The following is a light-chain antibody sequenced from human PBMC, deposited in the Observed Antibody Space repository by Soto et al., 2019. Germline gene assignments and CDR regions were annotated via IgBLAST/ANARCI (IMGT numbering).Light chain of an antibody. J-gene: IGKJ3*01. V-gene: IGKV3-11*01. CDR1: QSVSGY. CDR3: QQRSTWPYT. CDR2: DAS. Sequence: EIVLTQSPATLSLSPGERATLSCRASQSVSGYLVWYQQKPGQAPRLLIYDASNRATGIPARFSGSGSGTDFPLSISSLEPEDFAVYYCQQRSTWPYTFGPGTKVDI.